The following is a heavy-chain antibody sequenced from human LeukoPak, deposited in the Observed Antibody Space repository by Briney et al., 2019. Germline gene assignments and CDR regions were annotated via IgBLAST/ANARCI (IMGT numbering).Heavy chain of an antibody. V-gene: IGHV4-59*01. J-gene: IGHJ4*02. CDR1: GGSLSSYY. CDR2: IYYSGST. D-gene: IGHD6-13*01. CDR3: ARWGRIAAAGGGDY. Sequence: SETLSLTCTVSGGSLSSYYWSWIRQPPGKGLERIGYIYYSGSTNYNPSLKSRVTISVDTSKNQFSLKLSSVTAADTAVYYCARWGRIAAAGGGDYWGQGTLVTVSS.